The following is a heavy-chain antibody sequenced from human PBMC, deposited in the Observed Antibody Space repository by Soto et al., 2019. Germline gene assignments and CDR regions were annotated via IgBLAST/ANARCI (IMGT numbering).Heavy chain of an antibody. CDR1: GFTFSSYS. D-gene: IGHD2-8*01. CDR2: ISSSSSTI. V-gene: IGHV3-48*01. J-gene: IGHJ4*02. CDR3: ARAPPVGVDY. Sequence: GGSLRLSCAASGFTFSSYSMNWVRQAPGKGLEWVSYISSSSSTIYYADSVKGRFTISRDNAKNSLYLQMNSLRAEDTAVYYCARAPPVGVDYWGQGTLVTVSS.